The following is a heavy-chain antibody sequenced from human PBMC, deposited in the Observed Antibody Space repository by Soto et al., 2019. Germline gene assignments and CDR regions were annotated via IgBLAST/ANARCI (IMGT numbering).Heavy chain of an antibody. CDR2: ISGSGGST. J-gene: IGHJ5*02. V-gene: IGHV3-23*01. D-gene: IGHD6-13*01. Sequence: PGGSLRLSWAASGFTFSSYAMSWVRQAPGKGLEWVSAISGSGGSTYYADSVKGRFTISRDNSKNTLYLQMNTLRAEDTAVYYFAKDLAAAGTYNWFDPWGQGTLVTVSS. CDR1: GFTFSSYA. CDR3: AKDLAAAGTYNWFDP.